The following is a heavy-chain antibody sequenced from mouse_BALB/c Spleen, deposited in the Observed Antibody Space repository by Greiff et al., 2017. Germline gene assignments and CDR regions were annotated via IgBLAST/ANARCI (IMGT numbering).Heavy chain of an antibody. J-gene: IGHJ3*01. CDR2: IRNKANGYTT. D-gene: IGHD1-1*01. V-gene: IGHV7-3*02. CDR1: GFTFTDYY. CDR3: ARDYYGSSLAWFAY. Sequence: EVKLVESGGGLVQPGGSLRLSCATSGFTFTDYYMSWVRQPPGKALEWLGFIRNKANGYTTEYSASVKGRFTISRDNSQSILYLQMNTLRAEDSATYYCARDYYGSSLAWFAYWGQGTLVTVSA.